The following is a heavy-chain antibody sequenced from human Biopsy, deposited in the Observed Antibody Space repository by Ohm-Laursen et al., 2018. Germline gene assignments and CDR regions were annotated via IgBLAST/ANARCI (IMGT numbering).Heavy chain of an antibody. CDR3: AKPADSYGSEFYFDY. CDR2: INTIGGST. J-gene: IGHJ4*02. Sequence: SLRLSCAASGFTFSSYAMTWVRQAPGKGLEWVSVINTIGGSTHYAVSVKGRFTISRDNSKNTLYLRMNSLRAEDTAVYYCAKPADSYGSEFYFDYWGQGTLVTVSS. CDR1: GFTFSSYA. D-gene: IGHD4-17*01. V-gene: IGHV3-23*01.